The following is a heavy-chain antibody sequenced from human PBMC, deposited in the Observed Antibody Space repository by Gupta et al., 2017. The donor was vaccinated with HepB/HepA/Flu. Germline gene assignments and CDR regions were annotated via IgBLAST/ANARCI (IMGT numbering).Heavy chain of an antibody. CDR1: GFTFSSYA. D-gene: IGHD3-3*01. V-gene: IGHV3-30-3*01. CDR3: ARDRDFWSGYYDY. CDR2: ISYDGSNK. J-gene: IGHJ4*02. Sequence: QVQLVESGGGVAQPGRSLRLSCAASGFTFSSYAMHWVRQAPGKGLEWVAVISYDGSNKYYADSVKGRFTISRDNSKNTLYLQMNSLRAEDTAVYYCARDRDFWSGYYDYWGQGTLVTVSS.